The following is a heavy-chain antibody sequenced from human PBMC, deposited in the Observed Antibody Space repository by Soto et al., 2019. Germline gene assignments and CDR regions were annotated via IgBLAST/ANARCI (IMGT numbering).Heavy chain of an antibody. Sequence: PSETLSLTCTVSGGSISSYYWSWIRQPPGKGLEWIGYIYYSGSTNYNPSLKSRVTISVDTSKNQFSLKLSSVTAADTAVYYCARSYCTNGVCYPGNWFDPWGQGTLVTVS. CDR2: IYYSGST. J-gene: IGHJ5*02. CDR3: ARSYCTNGVCYPGNWFDP. CDR1: GGSISSYY. D-gene: IGHD2-8*01. V-gene: IGHV4-59*01.